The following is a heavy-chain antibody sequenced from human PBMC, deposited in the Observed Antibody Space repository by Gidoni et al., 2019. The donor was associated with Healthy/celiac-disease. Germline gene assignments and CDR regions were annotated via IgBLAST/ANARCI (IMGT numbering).Heavy chain of an antibody. D-gene: IGHD6-13*01. CDR3: ARAAGQTRVRIAAAGTYYYYMDV. J-gene: IGHJ6*03. CDR2: ISAYNGNT. V-gene: IGHV1-18*01. Sequence: AEVKKPGASVKVSCRASGYTFTSYGISWVRQAPGQGLEWMGWISAYNGNTNYAQKLQGRVTMTTDTSTSTAYMELRSLRSDDTAVYYCARAAGQTRVRIAAAGTYYYYMDVWGKGTTVTVSS. CDR1: GYTFTSYG.